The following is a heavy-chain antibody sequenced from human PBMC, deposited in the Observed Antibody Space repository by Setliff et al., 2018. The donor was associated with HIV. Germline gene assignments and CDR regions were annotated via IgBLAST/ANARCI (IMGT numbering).Heavy chain of an antibody. CDR1: GASFTSKTNW. V-gene: IGHV4-4*02. D-gene: IGHD3-10*01. CDR3: AKVTSGLEGRGIDS. Sequence: KPSETLSLTCAVSGASFTSKTNWWSWLRQPPGKGLEWIGEISHDGRTNYSPSLKSRVTISVDKSKNHFSLNLSSVTAADTAIYYCAKVTSGLEGRGIDSWGQGTLVTVSS. J-gene: IGHJ4*02. CDR2: ISHDGRT.